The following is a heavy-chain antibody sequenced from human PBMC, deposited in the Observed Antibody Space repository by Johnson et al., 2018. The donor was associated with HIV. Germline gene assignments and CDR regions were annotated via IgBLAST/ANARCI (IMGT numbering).Heavy chain of an antibody. D-gene: IGHD3-10*01. V-gene: IGHV3-30*04. CDR3: ARGDRGDAFDI. CDR1: RFTLSSYA. Sequence: QVQLVESGGGVVQPGRSLRLSCAASRFTLSSYAMHWVRQAPGKGLEWVAAISYDGSNKYYADSVKGRFTISRDNSKNTLFLQMNSLRPEDTALYYCARGDRGDAFDIWGQGTMVTVSS. CDR2: ISYDGSNK. J-gene: IGHJ3*02.